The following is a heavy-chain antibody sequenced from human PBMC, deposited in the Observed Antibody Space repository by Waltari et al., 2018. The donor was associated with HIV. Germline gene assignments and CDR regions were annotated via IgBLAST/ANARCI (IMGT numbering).Heavy chain of an antibody. CDR3: ARSTPNLYDSSGYYRADWFDP. D-gene: IGHD3-22*01. Sequence: QVQLQESGPGLVKPSGTLSLTCAVSGGSISSSNWWSWVRQPPGKGLEWIGEIYHSGSTNYNPSLKSRVTISVDKSKNQFSLKLSSVTAADTAVYYCARSTPNLYDSSGYYRADWFDPWGQGTLVTVSS. CDR1: GGSISSSNW. CDR2: IYHSGST. V-gene: IGHV4-4*02. J-gene: IGHJ5*02.